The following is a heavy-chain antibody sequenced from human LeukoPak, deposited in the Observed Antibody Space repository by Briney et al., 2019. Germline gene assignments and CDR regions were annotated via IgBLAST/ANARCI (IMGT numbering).Heavy chain of an antibody. J-gene: IGHJ5*02. D-gene: IGHD6-25*01. Sequence: SETLSLTCAVYGGSFSGYYWSWIRQPPGKGLEWIGEINHSGSTNYNPSLKSRVTISVDTSKNQFSLKLSSVTAADTAVYYCARDGTRGAAGWFDPWGQGTLVTVSS. CDR3: ARDGTRGAAGWFDP. V-gene: IGHV4-34*01. CDR2: INHSGST. CDR1: GGSFSGYY.